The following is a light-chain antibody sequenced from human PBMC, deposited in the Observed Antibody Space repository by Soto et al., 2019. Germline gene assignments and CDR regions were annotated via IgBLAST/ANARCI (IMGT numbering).Light chain of an antibody. V-gene: IGKV3-11*01. CDR1: QSISGY. J-gene: IGKJ5*01. CDR3: QQRSNWPIT. CDR2: DAS. Sequence: EIVLTQSPVTLSLSPGETATLSCRASQSISGYLAWYQQTPGQAPRLLIYDASNRATDIPARFSGSGSESGFTLAISSLVPVDFVVYYCQQRSNWPITFGQGTRLEIK.